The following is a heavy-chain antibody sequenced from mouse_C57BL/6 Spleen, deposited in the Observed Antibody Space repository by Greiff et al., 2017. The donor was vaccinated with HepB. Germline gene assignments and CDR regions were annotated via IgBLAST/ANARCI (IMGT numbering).Heavy chain of an antibody. Sequence: EVQLQQSGPELVKPGASVKIPCKASGYTFTDYNMDWVKQSHGKSLEWIGDINPNNGGTIYNQKFKGKATLTVDKSSSTAYMELRSLTSEDTAVYYCARRRGYGSSLAWFAYWGQGTLVTVSA. J-gene: IGHJ3*01. CDR2: INPNNGGT. CDR1: GYTFTDYN. CDR3: ARRRGYGSSLAWFAY. D-gene: IGHD1-1*01. V-gene: IGHV1-18*01.